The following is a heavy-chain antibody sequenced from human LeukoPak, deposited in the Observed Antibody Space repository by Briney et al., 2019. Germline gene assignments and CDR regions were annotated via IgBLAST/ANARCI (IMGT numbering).Heavy chain of an antibody. V-gene: IGHV3-7*01. CDR2: IKEDGTEK. CDR3: AREVVLSTSAWFEY. CDR1: GFTFSSYW. Sequence: PGGSLRLSCAVSGFTFSSYWMRWVRQAPGKGLEWVANIKEDGTEKYYQDSVKGRFTISRDNAKNSLYLQMNSLRAEDTAVYYCAREVVLSTSAWFEYWGQGTLVTVSS. J-gene: IGHJ5*01. D-gene: IGHD3-22*01.